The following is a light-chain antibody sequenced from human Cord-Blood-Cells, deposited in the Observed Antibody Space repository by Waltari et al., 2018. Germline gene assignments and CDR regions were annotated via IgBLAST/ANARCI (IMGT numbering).Light chain of an antibody. V-gene: IGLV2-23*02. J-gene: IGLJ2*01. CDR2: EVS. CDR3: CSYAGSSTFV. CDR1: RSDVGSYNL. Sequence: QSALPQPSSVSGSPGQSITISCPGTRSDVGSYNLDSWYQQHPGKAPKLMIYEVSKRPSGVSNRFSGSKSGNTASLTISGLQAEDEADYYCCSYAGSSTFVFGGGTKLTVL.